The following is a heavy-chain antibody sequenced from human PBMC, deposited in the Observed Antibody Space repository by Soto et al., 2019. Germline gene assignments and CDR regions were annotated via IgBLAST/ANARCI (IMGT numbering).Heavy chain of an antibody. CDR3: ARVPGDFWSGSYSWFDP. D-gene: IGHD3-3*01. V-gene: IGHV4-30-4*01. Sequence: PSETLSLTCTVSGGSSSCGDYYWSWLGQPPGKGLGWIGEVYYTGSTTSNPSLKSRVTISLDKSKNQFSLKLSSVTAADTAVYYCARVPGDFWSGSYSWFDPWGQGTPVTV. J-gene: IGHJ5*02. CDR1: GGSSSCGDYY. CDR2: VYYTGST.